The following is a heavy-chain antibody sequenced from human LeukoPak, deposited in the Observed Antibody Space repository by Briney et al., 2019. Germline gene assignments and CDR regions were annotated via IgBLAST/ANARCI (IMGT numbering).Heavy chain of an antibody. CDR2: INPNSGGT. CDR3: ARDAIAAAGIDY. D-gene: IGHD6-13*01. V-gene: IGHV1-2*02. Sequence: ASVKVSCKASEYTFTGYYMHWVRQAPGQGLEWMGWINPNSGGTSYAQKFQGRVTMTRDTSISTAYMELSRLRSDDTAVYYCARDAIAAAGIDYWGQGTLVTVSS. CDR1: EYTFTGYY. J-gene: IGHJ4*02.